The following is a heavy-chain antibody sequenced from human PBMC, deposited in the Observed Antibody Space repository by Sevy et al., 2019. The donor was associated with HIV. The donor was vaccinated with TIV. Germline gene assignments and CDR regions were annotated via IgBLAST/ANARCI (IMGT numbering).Heavy chain of an antibody. CDR1: GFTFSSYS. CDR3: ARMPHGNHRRSYRGSQRGYYFDY. CDR2: ISSSSSYI. V-gene: IGHV3-21*01. J-gene: IGHJ4*02. D-gene: IGHD1-26*01. Sequence: GGSLRLSCAASGFTFSSYSMNWVRQAPGKGLEWVSSISSSSSYIYYADSVKGRFNSSRNNAKNSLYLQMNSLRAEDTSVYYCARMPHGNHRRSYRGSQRGYYFDYWGQGTLVTVSS.